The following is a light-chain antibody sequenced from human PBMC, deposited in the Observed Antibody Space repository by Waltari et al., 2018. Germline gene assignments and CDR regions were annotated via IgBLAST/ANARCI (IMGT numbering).Light chain of an antibody. Sequence: AIRITQSPSSLSASPGDSVTITGRASQGISSYLAWYQQKPGKAPKLLIYAASTLQSGVPSRFSGSGSGTDFTLTISCLQSEDFATYYCQQYYSYPPTFGQGTKVEIK. J-gene: IGKJ1*01. CDR1: QGISSY. CDR3: QQYYSYPPT. V-gene: IGKV1-8*01. CDR2: AAS.